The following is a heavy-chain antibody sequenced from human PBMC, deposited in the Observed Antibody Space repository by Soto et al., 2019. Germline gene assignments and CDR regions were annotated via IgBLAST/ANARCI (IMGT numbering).Heavy chain of an antibody. J-gene: IGHJ4*02. Sequence: PSETLSHTCAVYGGSFGGYYWSWIRQPPGKGLEWIGEINHVGSTNYNPSLKSRVTISVDTSKHQFSLKLTSVTAADTAVYYCASLSTTIFGDREDHDYWGQGTLVTVSS. V-gene: IGHV4-34*01. D-gene: IGHD3-3*01. CDR3: ASLSTTIFGDREDHDY. CDR1: GGSFGGYY. CDR2: INHVGST.